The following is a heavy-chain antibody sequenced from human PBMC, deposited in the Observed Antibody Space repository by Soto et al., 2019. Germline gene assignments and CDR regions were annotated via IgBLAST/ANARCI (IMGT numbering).Heavy chain of an antibody. D-gene: IGHD3-10*01. CDR1: GFTFSDFS. CDR3: AAPRDEYGSGVSWFTYGMDI. J-gene: IGHJ6*02. CDR2: LDGAGGST. Sequence: LRLSCLASGFTFSDFSMTWVRHVPGRGLEWVASLDGAGGSTYYAESVRGRFSISRDNSQNTLFLQMKRLTVDDTAIYYCAAPRDEYGSGVSWFTYGMDIWGQGTTVTVSS. V-gene: IGHV3-23*01.